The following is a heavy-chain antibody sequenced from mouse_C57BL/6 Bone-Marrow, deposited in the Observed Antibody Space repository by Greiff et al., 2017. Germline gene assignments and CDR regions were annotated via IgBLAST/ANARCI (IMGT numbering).Heavy chain of an antibody. CDR1: GYTFTSYW. CDR2: IDPSDSYT. CDR3: ALMFAY. V-gene: IGHV1-69*01. Sequence: QVHVKQPGAELVMPGASVKLSCKASGYTFTSYWMHWVKQRPGQGLEWIGEIDPSDSYTNYNQKFKGKSTLTVDKSSSTAYMQLSSLTSEDSAVYYCALMFAYWGQGTLVTVSA. J-gene: IGHJ3*01.